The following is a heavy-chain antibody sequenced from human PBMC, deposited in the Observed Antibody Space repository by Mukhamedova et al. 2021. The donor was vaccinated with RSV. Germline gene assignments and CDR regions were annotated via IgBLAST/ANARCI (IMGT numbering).Heavy chain of an antibody. V-gene: IGHV5-51*01. Sequence: YPSDSDARYSPSFEGHVTISADKSVNTAYLQWSSLKASDTAMYYCGRLGSSGYDADYWGQGTLGTVSS. CDR2: YPSDSDA. D-gene: IGHD5-12*01. J-gene: IGHJ4*02. CDR3: GRLGSSGYDADY.